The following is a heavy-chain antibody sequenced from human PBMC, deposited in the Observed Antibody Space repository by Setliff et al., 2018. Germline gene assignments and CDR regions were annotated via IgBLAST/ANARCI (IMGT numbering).Heavy chain of an antibody. CDR1: GGSFDTYY. CDR3: RQAVVGRDVFDI. J-gene: IGHJ3*02. V-gene: IGHV4-34*01. Sequence: SETLSLTCNVYGGSFDTYYWSWIRQPPGKGLEWFGEINHSGSGDYNPSFKGRVTISVDTSKKQFSLTLTSVTAADTALYYCRQAVVGRDVFDIWGQGTVVTISS. D-gene: IGHD1-1*01. CDR2: INHSGSG.